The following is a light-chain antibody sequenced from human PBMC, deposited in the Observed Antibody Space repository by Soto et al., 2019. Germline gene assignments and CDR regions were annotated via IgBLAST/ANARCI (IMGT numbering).Light chain of an antibody. J-gene: IGKJ1*01. Sequence: EIVMTQSPATLSVSPGERATLSCRASQSVSTNLAWYQQKPGQAPILLIYGASTRAAGVPPRFSGSGFGTEFTLTIRSLQSEDFAAYSCQQYDNWPPWTFGQGTKVQLK. CDR1: QSVSTN. V-gene: IGKV3-15*01. CDR3: QQYDNWPPWT. CDR2: GAS.